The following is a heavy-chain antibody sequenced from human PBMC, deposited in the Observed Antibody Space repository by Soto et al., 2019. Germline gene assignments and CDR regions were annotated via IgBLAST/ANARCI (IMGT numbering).Heavy chain of an antibody. J-gene: IGHJ4*02. V-gene: IGHV4-59*01. D-gene: IGHD3-9*01. Sequence: SETLSLTCTVSGASMTNYYGSWIRQTPAKGLEYIGYMFYSGTSYYSPSFKSRVAMTVDTSNNQFSLKLTSVTAADTAIYYCARSGHSFDGAMWGQGMLVTVS. CDR2: MFYSGTS. CDR1: GASMTNYY. CDR3: ARSGHSFDGAM.